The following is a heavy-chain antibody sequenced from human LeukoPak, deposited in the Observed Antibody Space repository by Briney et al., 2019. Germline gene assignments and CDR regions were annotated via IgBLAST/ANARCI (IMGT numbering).Heavy chain of an antibody. J-gene: IGHJ4*02. D-gene: IGHD3-22*01. V-gene: IGHV3-7*03. CDR2: INHNGNVN. Sequence: GGSLRLSCAASGFTFSSYWMNRARQAPGKGLEWVASINHNGNVNYYVDSVKGRFTIFRDNAKNSLYLQMSNLRAEDTAVYYCARSFQYSYDRWGQGTLVTVSS. CDR1: GFTFSSYW. CDR3: ARSFQYSYDR.